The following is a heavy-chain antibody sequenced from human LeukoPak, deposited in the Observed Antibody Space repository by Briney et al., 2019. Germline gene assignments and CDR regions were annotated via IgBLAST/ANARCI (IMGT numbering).Heavy chain of an antibody. V-gene: IGHV3-74*01. CDR1: GFTFSSYV. Sequence: GGSLRLSCGASGFTFSSYVMSWVRQAPGKGLVWVSRIFSDGSTTTYADSVKGRFIISRDNAKNTLYLQMNSLRAEDTAVYYCVRDAGSYFHYWGQGTLVTVSS. CDR2: IFSDGSTT. D-gene: IGHD1-26*01. CDR3: VRDAGSYFHY. J-gene: IGHJ4*02.